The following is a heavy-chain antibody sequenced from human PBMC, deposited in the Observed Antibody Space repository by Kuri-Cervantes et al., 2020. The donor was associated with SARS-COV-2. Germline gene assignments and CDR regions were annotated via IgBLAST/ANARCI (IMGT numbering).Heavy chain of an antibody. Sequence: ASVKVSCKTSGYTFTGYYIHWVQHAPGQGLEWMGWINPRNDVTNYVPRFQDRATMSTDTSITTAYMELSRLRSDDTALYYCARAKSTWIDNTGWPLEYWGHGTLVTVSS. J-gene: IGHJ4*01. D-gene: IGHD6-19*01. CDR1: GYTFTGYY. V-gene: IGHV1-2*02. CDR3: ARAKSTWIDNTGWPLEY. CDR2: INPRNDVT.